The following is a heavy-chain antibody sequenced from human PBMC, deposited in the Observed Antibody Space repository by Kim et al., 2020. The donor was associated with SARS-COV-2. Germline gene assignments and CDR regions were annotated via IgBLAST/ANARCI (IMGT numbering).Heavy chain of an antibody. CDR1: GYTFTSYD. Sequence: ASVKVSCKASGYTFTSYDINWVRQATGQGLEWMGWMNPNSGNTGYAQKFQGRVTMTRNTSISTAYMELSSLRSEDTAVYYCARGSQQWLVQTWFDPWGQGTLVTVSS. CDR2: MNPNSGNT. CDR3: ARGSQQWLVQTWFDP. J-gene: IGHJ5*02. D-gene: IGHD6-19*01. V-gene: IGHV1-8*01.